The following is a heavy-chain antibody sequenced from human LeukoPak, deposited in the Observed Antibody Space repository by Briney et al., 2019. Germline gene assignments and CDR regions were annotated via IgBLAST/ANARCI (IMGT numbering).Heavy chain of an antibody. V-gene: IGHV1-46*01. Sequence: GASVKVSCKASGYTFTSYYMHWVRQAPGQGLEWMGIVNPSGGSTSYAQKFQGRVTMTRDTSTSTVYMELSSLRSEDTAVYYCARRELLDHFDYWGQGTLVTVSS. D-gene: IGHD2-2*02. CDR1: GYTFTSYY. CDR2: VNPSGGST. CDR3: ARRELLDHFDY. J-gene: IGHJ4*02.